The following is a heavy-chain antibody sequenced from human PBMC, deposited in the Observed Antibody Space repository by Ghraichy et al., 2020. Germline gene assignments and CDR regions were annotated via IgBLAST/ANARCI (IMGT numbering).Heavy chain of an antibody. CDR1: GFTFSSYG. CDR2: ISYDGSNK. V-gene: IGHV3-30*18. Sequence: GESLNISCAASGFTFSSYGMHWVRQAPGKGLEWVAVISYDGSNKYYVDSVKGRFTISRDNSKNTLYLQMNSLRAEDTAVYYCAKDGDYGAHYWGQGTLVTVSS. D-gene: IGHD4-17*01. CDR3: AKDGDYGAHY. J-gene: IGHJ4*02.